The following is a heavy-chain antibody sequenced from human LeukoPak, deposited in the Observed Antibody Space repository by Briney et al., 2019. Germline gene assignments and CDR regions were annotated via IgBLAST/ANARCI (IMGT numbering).Heavy chain of an antibody. V-gene: IGHV1-69*13. CDR2: IIPKFGTA. CDR1: RGTFSSYA. Sequence: SVKVSCKASRGTFSSYAITWVRQAPGQGLEWLGGIIPKFGTAIYAQKFQGRLTITADESTSTAYLELSSLSSEDTAIYYCARDRPGRYCTSTSCFIASPFDPWGQGTLVTGSS. D-gene: IGHD2-2*01. J-gene: IGHJ5*02. CDR3: ARDRPGRYCTSTSCFIASPFDP.